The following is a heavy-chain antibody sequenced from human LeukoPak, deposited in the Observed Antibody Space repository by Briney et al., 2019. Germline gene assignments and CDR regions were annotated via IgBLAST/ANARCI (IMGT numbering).Heavy chain of an antibody. Sequence: GGSLRVSCAASGFTFSDDYMSWIRQAPGKGLEWVSYISSSGSTIYYADSVKGRFTISRDNAKNSLYLQMNSLRAEDTAVYYCASRGIAVAGTRVFDRWGQGTLVTVTS. V-gene: IGHV3-11*01. CDR2: ISSSGSTI. D-gene: IGHD6-19*01. CDR1: GFTFSDDY. J-gene: IGHJ5*02. CDR3: ASRGIAVAGTRVFDR.